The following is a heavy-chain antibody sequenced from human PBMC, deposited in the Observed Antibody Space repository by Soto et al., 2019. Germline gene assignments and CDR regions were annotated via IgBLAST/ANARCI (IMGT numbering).Heavy chain of an antibody. CDR1: GFTFSSYG. D-gene: IGHD4-17*01. CDR2: ISYDGSNK. J-gene: IGHJ4*02. Sequence: QVQLVESGGGVVQPGRSLRLSCAASGFTFSSYGMHWVRQAPGKGLEWVAVISYDGSNKYYADSVKGRFTISRDNSKNTLYLQMNRLRAEDTAVYYCAKDGDGDYSGFDYWGQGTLVTVSS. V-gene: IGHV3-30*18. CDR3: AKDGDGDYSGFDY.